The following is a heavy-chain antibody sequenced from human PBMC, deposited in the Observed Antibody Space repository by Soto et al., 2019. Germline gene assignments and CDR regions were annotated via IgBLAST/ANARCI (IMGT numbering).Heavy chain of an antibody. Sequence: EVQLVESGGGLVKPGGSLRLSCAASGFTFSSYSMNWVRQAPGKGLEWVSSISSSSSYIYYADSVKGRFTISRDNAKNSLYRQSNSLRAEDTAVYYCARRIAVAGTIYYYGMDVWGQGTTVTVSS. J-gene: IGHJ6*02. D-gene: IGHD6-19*01. CDR1: GFTFSSYS. CDR2: ISSSSSYI. CDR3: ARRIAVAGTIYYYGMDV. V-gene: IGHV3-21*01.